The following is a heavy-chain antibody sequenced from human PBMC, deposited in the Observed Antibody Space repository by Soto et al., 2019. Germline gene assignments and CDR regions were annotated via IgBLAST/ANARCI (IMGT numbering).Heavy chain of an antibody. CDR1: GFTFSSYA. J-gene: IGHJ4*02. CDR2: ISSNGGST. V-gene: IGHV3-64*01. CDR3: ARAPDYDFWSGPFDY. D-gene: IGHD3-3*01. Sequence: GESLKISCAASGFTFSSYAMHWVRQAPGKGLEYVSAISSNGGSTYYANSVKGRFTISRDNSKNTLYLQMGSLRAEDMAVYYCARAPDYDFWSGPFDYWGQGTLVTVSS.